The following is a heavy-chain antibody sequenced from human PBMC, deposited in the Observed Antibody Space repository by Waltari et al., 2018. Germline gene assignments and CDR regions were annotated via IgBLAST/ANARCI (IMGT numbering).Heavy chain of an antibody. CDR2: IDCSDSYT. CDR1: GYSFTTSW. V-gene: IGHV5-10-1*01. CDR3: ARTIVQGQYYMDV. Sequence: EVQLVQSRAEVGKPGGSLRIACQASGYSFTTSWITWVRHVHGKGPEWMGSIDCSDSYTNYSPSFQGHVALSVDESISTAYLQWSSLKASDTAIYYCARTIVQGQYYMDVWGKGTMVTVSS. D-gene: IGHD3-22*01. J-gene: IGHJ6*03.